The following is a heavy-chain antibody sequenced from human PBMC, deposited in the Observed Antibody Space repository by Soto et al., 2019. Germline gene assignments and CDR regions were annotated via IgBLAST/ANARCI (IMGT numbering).Heavy chain of an antibody. V-gene: IGHV1-69*08. CDR2: IIPILGIA. CDR1: GGTFSSYT. J-gene: IGHJ5*02. D-gene: IGHD3-9*01. Sequence: QVQLVQSGAEVKKPGSSVKVSCKASGGTFSSYTISWVRQAPGQGLEWMGRIIPILGIANYAQKFQGRVTITADKSTSTAYMELSSLRSEDTAVYYCARDTTPTAYYDILTGYLPGNWFDPWGQGTLVTVSS. CDR3: ARDTTPTAYYDILTGYLPGNWFDP.